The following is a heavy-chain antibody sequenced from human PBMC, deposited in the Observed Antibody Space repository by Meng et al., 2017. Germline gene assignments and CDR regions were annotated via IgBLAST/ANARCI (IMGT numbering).Heavy chain of an antibody. J-gene: IGHJ4*02. V-gene: IGHV3-23*01. CDR1: GFTFSSYA. D-gene: IGHD6-19*01. CDR2: ISGSGGYT. CDR3: AKESAVVGTEAIDY. Sequence: GESLKISCAASGFTFSSYAMSWVRQAPGKGLEWVSGISGSGGYTYYADSVKGRFTISRDNSKNTLYLQMDSLRAEDTAVYYCAKESAVVGTEAIDYWGQGTLVTVSS.